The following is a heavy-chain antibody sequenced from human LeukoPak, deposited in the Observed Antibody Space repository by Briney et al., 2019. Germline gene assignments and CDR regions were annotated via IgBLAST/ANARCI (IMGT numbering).Heavy chain of an antibody. CDR3: ARGEGSAAAAGFDY. D-gene: IGHD6-13*01. J-gene: IGHJ4*02. V-gene: IGHV4-34*01. Sequence: SETQSLTCAVYGGSFGGYYWSRIRQPPGKGLEWIGEINHSGSTNYNPSLKSRVTISVGTSKNQFSLKLSSVTAADTAVYYCARGEGSAAAAGFDYWGQGTLVTVSS. CDR2: INHSGST. CDR1: GGSFGGYY.